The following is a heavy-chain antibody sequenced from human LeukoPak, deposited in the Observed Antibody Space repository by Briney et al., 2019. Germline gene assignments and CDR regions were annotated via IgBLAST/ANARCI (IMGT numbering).Heavy chain of an antibody. CDR2: IRSSSSTI. CDR3: ARVSNTRGYSGYYYMDV. CDR1: GFTFSSYS. V-gene: IGHV3-48*02. D-gene: IGHD5-12*01. Sequence: PGGSLRLSCAASGFTFSSYSMNWVRQAPGKGLEWVSYIRSSSSTIYYADSVKGRFTISRDNAKNSLYLQMNGLRDEHTAVYYCARVSNTRGYSGYYYMDVWGKGTTVTVSS. J-gene: IGHJ6*03.